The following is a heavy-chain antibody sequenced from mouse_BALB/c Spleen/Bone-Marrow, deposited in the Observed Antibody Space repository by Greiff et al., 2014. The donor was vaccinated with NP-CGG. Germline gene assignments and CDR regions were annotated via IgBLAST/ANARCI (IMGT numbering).Heavy chain of an antibody. CDR1: GFSLTSYG. V-gene: IGHV2-4-1*01. Sequence: QVQLQQPGPGLVQPSQSLSITCTVSGFSLTSYGVHWVRQSPGKGLEWLGVIWSGGSTDYNAAFISRLSISKDNSKSQVFFKMNSLQADDTAIYYCARNGGTWFAYWGQGTLVTVSA. CDR2: IWSGGST. J-gene: IGHJ3*01. CDR3: ARNGGTWFAY.